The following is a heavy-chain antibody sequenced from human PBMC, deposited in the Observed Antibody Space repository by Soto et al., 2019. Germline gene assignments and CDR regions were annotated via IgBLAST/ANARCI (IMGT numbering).Heavy chain of an antibody. CDR2: IYHSGTA. D-gene: IGHD2-2*01. CDR3: ARDRGVYCSGTRCHGLGY. J-gene: IGHJ4*02. V-gene: IGHV4-30-4*01. CDR1: GGSISGGDYY. Sequence: SETLSLTCTVSGGSISGGDYYWSWIRQPPGKGLEWIGYIYHSGTAYYSPSLKSRVTISIDVSQNQFSLKLTSVTDADTAVYYCARDRGVYCSGTRCHGLGYWGQGTLVTVSS.